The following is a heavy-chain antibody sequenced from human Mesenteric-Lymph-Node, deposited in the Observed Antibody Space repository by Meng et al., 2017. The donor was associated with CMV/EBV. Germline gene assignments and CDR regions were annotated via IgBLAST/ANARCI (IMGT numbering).Heavy chain of an antibody. V-gene: IGHV4-39*07. CDR1: GGSISSSSYY. CDR3: ARNRGCDC. D-gene: IGHD3-16*01. CDR2: IYYSGST. J-gene: IGHJ4*02. Sequence: SETLSLTCTVSGGSISSSSYYWGWIRQPPGKGLEWIGSIYYSGSTYYNPSLKSRVDISIDTSRNQFSLRLNSVTAADTAVYYCARNRGCDCWGQGTLVTVSS.